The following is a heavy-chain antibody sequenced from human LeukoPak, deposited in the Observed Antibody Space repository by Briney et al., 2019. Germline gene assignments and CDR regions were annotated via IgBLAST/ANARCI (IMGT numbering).Heavy chain of an antibody. V-gene: IGHV3-21*01. J-gene: IGHJ4*02. CDR2: ISSSSSYI. Sequence: GGSLRLSRAASGFTLSSHSMNWVRQAPGKGLEWVSSISSSSSYIYYADSVKGRFTISRDNAKNSLYLQMNSLRAEDTAVYYCARAAENYGGRFDSWGQGTLVTVSS. CDR3: ARAAENYGGRFDS. D-gene: IGHD3-16*01. CDR1: GFTLSSHS.